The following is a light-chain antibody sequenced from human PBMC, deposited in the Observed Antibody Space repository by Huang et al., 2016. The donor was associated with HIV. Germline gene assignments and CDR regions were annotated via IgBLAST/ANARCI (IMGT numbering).Light chain of an antibody. CDR3: QQYYDWPPLT. CDR2: GAS. J-gene: IGKJ4*01. Sequence: EIVMTQSPATLSVSPGERATLSCRASQNIVSSLAWYQQKPGQTPRLLIYGASTRATGIPARFSGSGSETEFTLTISSLQSEDFAVYYYQQYYDWPPLTFGGGTEVEIK. CDR1: QNIVSS. V-gene: IGKV3-15*01.